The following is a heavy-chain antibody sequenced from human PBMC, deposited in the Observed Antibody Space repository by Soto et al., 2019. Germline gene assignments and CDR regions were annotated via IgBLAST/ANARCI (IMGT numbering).Heavy chain of an antibody. Sequence: EVQLLESGGGLVQPGGSLRLYCASSGFTFSSYAMNWVRQAPGKGLEWVSVISGNGGRTDYADSVKGRFTISRDNFKNTLYLQMNSRRGADKAVYYCAKDNRWLVPTYFDYWGQGTLVTVSS. CDR3: AKDNRWLVPTYFDY. D-gene: IGHD6-19*01. J-gene: IGHJ4*02. V-gene: IGHV3-23*01. CDR1: GFTFSSYA. CDR2: ISGNGGRT.